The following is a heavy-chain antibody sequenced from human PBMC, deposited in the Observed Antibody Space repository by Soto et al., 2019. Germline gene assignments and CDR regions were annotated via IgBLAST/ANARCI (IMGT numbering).Heavy chain of an antibody. CDR2: ISGSGGST. D-gene: IGHD2-2*01. CDR1: GFTFSSYA. CDR3: AKRLVVPAAMDYYYYGMDV. J-gene: IGHJ6*02. V-gene: IGHV3-23*01. Sequence: GSLRLSCAASGFTFSSYAMSWVRQAPGKGLEWVSAISGSGGSTYYADSVKGRFTISRDNSKNTLYLQMNSLRAEDTAVYYCAKRLVVPAAMDYYYYGMDVWGQGTTVTVSS.